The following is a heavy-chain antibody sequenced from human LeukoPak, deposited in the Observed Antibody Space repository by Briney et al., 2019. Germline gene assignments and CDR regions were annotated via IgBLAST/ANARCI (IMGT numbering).Heavy chain of an antibody. CDR1: AYTLPELS. V-gene: IGHV1-24*01. CDR3: AIIVVVPVALVRYFDF. J-gene: IGHJ4*02. CDR2: FDPENGEA. Sequence: ASVKVSCKVSAYTLPELSIHWVRQAPGKGLEWMGGFDPENGEAIYAQNFQGRLTMTKDTSSGTAYMELNSLRSEDTAVYYCAIIVVVPVALVRYFDFWGQGTLVTVSS. D-gene: IGHD2-21*01.